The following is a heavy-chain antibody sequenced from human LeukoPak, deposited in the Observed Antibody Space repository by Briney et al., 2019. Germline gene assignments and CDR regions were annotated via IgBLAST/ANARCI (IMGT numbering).Heavy chain of an antibody. Sequence: PGGSLRLSCAASGFTFSFYGFHWVRQAPGKGLEWVAFISYDGSNTYYEDSVKGRFTISRDNSRNTLYLQMNSLRPEDTAVYYCAKSITDKYYDFWSGYWNFNYWGQGTPVTVSS. CDR2: ISYDGSNT. D-gene: IGHD3-3*01. J-gene: IGHJ4*02. CDR1: GFTFSFYG. V-gene: IGHV3-30*18. CDR3: AKSITDKYYDFWSGYWNFNY.